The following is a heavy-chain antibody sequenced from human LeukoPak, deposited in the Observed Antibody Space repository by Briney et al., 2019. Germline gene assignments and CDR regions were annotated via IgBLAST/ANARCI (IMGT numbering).Heavy chain of an antibody. CDR1: GFTFRSYW. Sequence: GGSLRLSCAASGFTFRSYWMSGVREAPGKGLEWVAKRKQDGSEKYYVDPVKGRFTISRDNAKNSLYLQMNSLRAEDTAVYYCARVLTWNDVSVDAFDIWGQGTMVTVSS. CDR2: RKQDGSEK. D-gene: IGHD1-1*01. V-gene: IGHV3-7*01. CDR3: ARVLTWNDVSVDAFDI. J-gene: IGHJ3*02.